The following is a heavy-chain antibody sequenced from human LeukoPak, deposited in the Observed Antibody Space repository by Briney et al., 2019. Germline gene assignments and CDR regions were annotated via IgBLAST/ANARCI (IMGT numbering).Heavy chain of an antibody. Sequence: GGSLRLSCAVSGFTFRNYGMHWVRQAPGKGLEWVAVISYDESDKYYGDSVKGRFTISRDNSKNTLYLQMNSLRAEDTAVYYCARGDYYDSSGYYYGTPNAFDIWGQGTMVTVSS. CDR2: ISYDESDK. D-gene: IGHD3-22*01. CDR3: ARGDYYDSSGYYYGTPNAFDI. V-gene: IGHV3-30*03. CDR1: GFTFRNYG. J-gene: IGHJ3*02.